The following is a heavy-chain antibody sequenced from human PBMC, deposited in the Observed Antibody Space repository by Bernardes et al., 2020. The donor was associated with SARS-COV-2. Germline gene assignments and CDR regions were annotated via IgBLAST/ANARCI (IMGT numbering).Heavy chain of an antibody. CDR1: GDCLSNSF. CDR2: ISYSGSS. D-gene: IGHD3-3*01. J-gene: IGHJ4*02. V-gene: IGHV4-59*01. Sequence: SETRSVTCAVCGDCLSNSFWSWIQQPPGRGLEWISYISYSGSSDYHPSLKSRVTISVDTSKSQFSLELRSVTAADTAVYYCARDRGEVMTLFGVVTGPQYFDFWGQGPLVTVSS. CDR3: ARDRGEVMTLFGVVTGPQYFDF.